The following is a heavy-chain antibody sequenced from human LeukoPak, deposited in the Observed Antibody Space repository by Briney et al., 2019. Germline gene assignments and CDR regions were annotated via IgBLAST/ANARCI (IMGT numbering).Heavy chain of an antibody. V-gene: IGHV3-66*01. D-gene: IGHD7-27*01. J-gene: IGHJ4*02. CDR3: ARIITGDLDY. CDR1: GFTFSTYA. CDR2: LYSGGST. Sequence: GGSLRLSCAASGFTFSTYAMSWVRQTPEKGLEWVSVLYSGGSTYYVDSVKGRFTISRDNSKNTLYLQMNSLRAEDTAVYYCARIITGDLDYWGQGTLVTVSS.